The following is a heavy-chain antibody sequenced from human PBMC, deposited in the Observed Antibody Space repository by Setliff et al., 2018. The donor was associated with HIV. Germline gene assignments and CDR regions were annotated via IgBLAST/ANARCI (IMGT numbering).Heavy chain of an antibody. CDR1: GFTFRNYW. J-gene: IGHJ6*02. Sequence: ETLSLSCAASGFTFRNYWMHWVRQAPGKGLVWVSRIDGDGSGTSYADSVQGRFTISRDNAKNTLYLQMNSLRAEDTAVYYCVRDITTCWDVWGQGTTVTVSS. CDR2: IDGDGSGT. CDR3: VRDITTCWDV. D-gene: IGHD4-4*01. V-gene: IGHV3-74*01.